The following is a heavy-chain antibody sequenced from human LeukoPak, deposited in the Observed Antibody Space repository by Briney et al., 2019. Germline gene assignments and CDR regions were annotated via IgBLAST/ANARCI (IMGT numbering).Heavy chain of an antibody. D-gene: IGHD2-21*02. CDR3: ASSCGGDCPYYFDY. V-gene: IGHV4-34*01. Sequence: PSETLSLTCAVYGGSFSGYYWSWIRQPPGKGLEWIGEINHSGSTNYNPSLKSRVTISVDTSKNQFSLKLSSVTAADTAVYYCASSCGGDCPYYFDYWGQGTLVTVSS. CDR2: INHSGST. J-gene: IGHJ4*02. CDR1: GGSFSGYY.